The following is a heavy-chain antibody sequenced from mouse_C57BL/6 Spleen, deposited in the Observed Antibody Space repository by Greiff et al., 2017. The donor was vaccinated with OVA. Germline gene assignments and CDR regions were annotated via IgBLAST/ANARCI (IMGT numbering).Heavy chain of an antibody. Sequence: EVKLVESGGGLVQPGGSMKLSCAASGFTFSDAWMDWVRQSPEKGLEWVAEIRNKANNHATYYAESVKGRFTISRDDSKSRVYLQMNSLRAEDTGIYYCTRYGSSHFDYWGQGTTLTVSS. V-gene: IGHV6-6*01. CDR2: IRNKANNHAT. D-gene: IGHD1-1*01. CDR1: GFTFSDAW. J-gene: IGHJ2*01. CDR3: TRYGSSHFDY.